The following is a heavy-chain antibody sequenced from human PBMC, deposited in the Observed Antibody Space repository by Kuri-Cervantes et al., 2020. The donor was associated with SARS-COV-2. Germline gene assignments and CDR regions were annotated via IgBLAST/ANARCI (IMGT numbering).Heavy chain of an antibody. CDR3: ARDVVTGNRVGPTSDAFDI. CDR2: IYYSGST. J-gene: IGHJ3*02. V-gene: IGHV4-39*07. D-gene: IGHD1-20*01. Sequence: GSLSLTCAVSGGSISSSSYYWGWIRQPPGKGLEWIGSIYYSGSTYYNPSLKSRVTISVDTSKNQFSLKLSSVTAADTAVYYCARDVVTGNRVGPTSDAFDIWGQGTMVTVSS. CDR1: GGSISSSSYY.